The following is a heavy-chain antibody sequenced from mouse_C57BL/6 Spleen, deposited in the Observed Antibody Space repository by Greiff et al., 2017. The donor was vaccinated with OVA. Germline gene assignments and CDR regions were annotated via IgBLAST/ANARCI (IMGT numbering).Heavy chain of an antibody. Sequence: QVQLKESGAELARPGASVKMSCKASGYTFTSYTMHWVKQRPGQGLEWIGYINPSSGYTKYNQKFKDKATLTADKSSSTAYMQLSSLTSEDSAVYYCARSDYDYDDPFDYWGQGTTLTVSS. CDR3: ARSDYDYDDPFDY. D-gene: IGHD2-4*01. J-gene: IGHJ2*01. CDR2: INPSSGYT. CDR1: GYTFTSYT. V-gene: IGHV1-4*01.